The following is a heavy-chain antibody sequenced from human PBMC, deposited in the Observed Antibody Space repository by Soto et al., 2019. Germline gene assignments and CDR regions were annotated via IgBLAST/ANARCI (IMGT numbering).Heavy chain of an antibody. CDR1: GFTFSSYA. J-gene: IGHJ4*02. V-gene: IGHV3-23*01. CDR2: ISGSGHST. CDR3: AKDLEKY. Sequence: PGGSLRLSCAASGFTFSSYAIQWVRQAPGKGRELVSGISGSGHSTYNADSGKGRFTIARDNSKNTVYLHMNSLRAEDTAIYYCAKDLEKYWGQGTLVTVSS.